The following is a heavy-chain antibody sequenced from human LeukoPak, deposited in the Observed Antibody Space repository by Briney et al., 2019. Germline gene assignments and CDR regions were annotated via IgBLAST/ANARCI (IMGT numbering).Heavy chain of an antibody. CDR2: IKQDGSEK. D-gene: IGHD6-25*01. CDR3: ASSDDY. Sequence: GGSLRLSCAASGFTFNTYGMHWVRQAPGKGLEWVANIKQDGSEKYYVDSVKGRFTISRDNAKNSLYLQMNSLRAEDTAVYYCASSDDYWGQGTLVTVSS. CDR1: GFTFNTYG. J-gene: IGHJ4*02. V-gene: IGHV3-7*01.